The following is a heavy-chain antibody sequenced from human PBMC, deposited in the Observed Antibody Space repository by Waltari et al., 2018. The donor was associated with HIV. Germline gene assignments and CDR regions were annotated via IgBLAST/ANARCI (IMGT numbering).Heavy chain of an antibody. J-gene: IGHJ6*02. CDR2: IMSISKYI. Sequence: EVHLMESGGGLVRPGGSLRVTCVGSGFSFTSPTMHWVRPAPGKGLEWFSSIMSISKYIYHGRSVQGRLPISRYNSNNSLYLQMDRLRAEDTAVYYCARERGSCRGGACEYFGMDVWGQGTTVTVS. V-gene: IGHV3-21*01. CDR3: ARERGSCRGGACEYFGMDV. D-gene: IGHD2-15*01. CDR1: GFSFTSPT.